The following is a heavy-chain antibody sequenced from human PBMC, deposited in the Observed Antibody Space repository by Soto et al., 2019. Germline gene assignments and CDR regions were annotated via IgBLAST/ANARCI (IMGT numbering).Heavy chain of an antibody. CDR1: GFTFSNYA. J-gene: IGHJ6*02. D-gene: IGHD3-10*01. CDR2: ISRGGGTT. V-gene: IGHV3-23*01. CDR3: AKGGGYYVSGTVGGMDV. Sequence: EVQLWDSGGGLVQPGGSLRLSCAASGFTFSNYAINWVRQAPGEGLEWVSAISRGGGTTYYAVSVKGRFTFSRDNSKNTVLMQMDNLRAGDTAVYYSAKGGGYYVSGTVGGMDVWGQGTTVTVSS.